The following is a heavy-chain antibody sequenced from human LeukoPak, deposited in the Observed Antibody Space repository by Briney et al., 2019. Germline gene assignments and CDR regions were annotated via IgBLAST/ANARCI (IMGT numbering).Heavy chain of an antibody. Sequence: GGSLRLSCAASGFTFSSYAMSWVRQAPGKGLEWVSAISGSGGSTYYADSVKGRFTISRDNSKNTLYLQMNSLRAEDTAVYYCVKGSGYLYYFDYWGQGTLVTVSS. J-gene: IGHJ4*02. CDR1: GFTFSSYA. D-gene: IGHD3-3*01. CDR2: ISGSGGST. CDR3: VKGSGYLYYFDY. V-gene: IGHV3-23*01.